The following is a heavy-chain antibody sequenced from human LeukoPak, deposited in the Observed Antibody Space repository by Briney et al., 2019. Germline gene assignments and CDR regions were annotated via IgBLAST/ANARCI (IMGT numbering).Heavy chain of an antibody. CDR1: GFTFSNFA. CDR3: AKMVHTEQWLVPFDY. J-gene: IGHJ4*02. CDR2: ISGSGGST. Sequence: GGSLRLSCAASGFTFSNFAMNWVRQAPGKGLEWVPTISGSGGSTYYADSVKGRFTISRDNSKNTLYLQMNSLRAEDTAVYYCAKMVHTEQWLVPFDYWGQGTLVTVSS. V-gene: IGHV3-23*01. D-gene: IGHD6-19*01.